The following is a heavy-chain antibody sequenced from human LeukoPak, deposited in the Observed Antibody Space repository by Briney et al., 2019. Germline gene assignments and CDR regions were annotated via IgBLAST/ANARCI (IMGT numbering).Heavy chain of an antibody. D-gene: IGHD6-19*01. Sequence: SETLSLTCTVSGGSISSGSYYWSWIRQPAGKGLEWIGRIYTSGSTNYNPSLKSRVTISVDTSKNQFSLKLSSVTAADTAVYYCAREPSSSGWSPYYFDYWGQRTLVTVSS. V-gene: IGHV4-61*02. CDR1: GGSISSGSYY. CDR3: AREPSSSGWSPYYFDY. J-gene: IGHJ4*02. CDR2: IYTSGST.